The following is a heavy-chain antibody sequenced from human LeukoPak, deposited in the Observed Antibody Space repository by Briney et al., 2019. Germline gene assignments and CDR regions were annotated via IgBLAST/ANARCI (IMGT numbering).Heavy chain of an antibody. Sequence: KPGGSLRLSCAASGFTFSSYSMNWVRQAPGKGLEWVSSISSSSSYIYYADSVKGRFTISRDNAKNSLYLQMNSLRAEDTAVYYCARDTSSRGSDDAFDIWGQGTMVTVSS. D-gene: IGHD5-12*01. CDR3: ARDTSSRGSDDAFDI. J-gene: IGHJ3*02. V-gene: IGHV3-21*01. CDR1: GFTFSSYS. CDR2: ISSSSSYI.